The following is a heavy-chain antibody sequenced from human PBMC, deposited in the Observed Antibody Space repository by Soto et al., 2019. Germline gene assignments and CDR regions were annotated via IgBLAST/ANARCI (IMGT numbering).Heavy chain of an antibody. J-gene: IGHJ6*02. CDR2: ISYDGSNK. CDR1: GFTFSSYA. D-gene: IGHD3-3*01. V-gene: IGHV3-30-3*01. CDR3: ARTVPLRFLIRYGMDV. Sequence: PGGSLRLSCAASGFTFSSYAMHWVRQAPGKGLEWVAVISYDGSNKYYADSVKGRFTISRDNSKNTLYLQMNSLRAEDTAVCYCARTVPLRFLIRYGMDVWGQGTTVTVSS.